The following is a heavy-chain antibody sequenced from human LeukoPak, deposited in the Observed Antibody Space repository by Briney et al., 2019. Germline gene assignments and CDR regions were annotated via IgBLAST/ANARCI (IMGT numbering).Heavy chain of an antibody. CDR2: IKQDGSEK. CDR1: GFTFSSYW. D-gene: IGHD3-3*01. CDR3: ARALAGTIFGVVTYFDY. J-gene: IGHJ4*02. Sequence: GGSLRLSCAASGFTFSSYWMSWVRQAPGKGLEWVANIKQDGSEKYYVDSVKGRFTIPRDNAKNSLYLQMNSLRAEDTAVYYCARALAGTIFGVVTYFDYWGQGTLVTVSS. V-gene: IGHV3-7*01.